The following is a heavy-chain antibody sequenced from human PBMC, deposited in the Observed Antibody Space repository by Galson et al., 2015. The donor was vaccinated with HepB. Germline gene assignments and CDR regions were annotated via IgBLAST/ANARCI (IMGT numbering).Heavy chain of an antibody. J-gene: IGHJ4*02. CDR3: AREDPGYFDY. CDR1: GFTVSSNY. V-gene: IGHV3-66*01. CDR2: IYSGGST. D-gene: IGHD3-10*01. Sequence: SLRLSCAASGFTVSSNYMNWVRQAPGKGLEWVSVIYSGGSTYYADSVKGRFTISRDNSKNTLYLQMNSLRAEDTAVYYCAREDPGYFDYWGQGTLVTVSS.